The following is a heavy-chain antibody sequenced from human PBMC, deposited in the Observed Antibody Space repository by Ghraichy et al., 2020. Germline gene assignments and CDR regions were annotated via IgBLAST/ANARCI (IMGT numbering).Heavy chain of an antibody. V-gene: IGHV1-69*13. D-gene: IGHD5-18*01. Sequence: SVKVSFKASGGTFSSYAISWVRQAPGQGLEWMGGIIPIFGTANYAQKFQGRVTITADESTSTAYMELSSLRSEDTAVYYCARAHNRGYSYVGILDYWGQGTLVTVSS. CDR2: IIPIFGTA. CDR1: GGTFSSYA. CDR3: ARAHNRGYSYVGILDY. J-gene: IGHJ4*02.